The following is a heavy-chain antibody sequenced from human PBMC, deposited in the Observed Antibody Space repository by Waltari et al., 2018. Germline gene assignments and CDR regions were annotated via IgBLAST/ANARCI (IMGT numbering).Heavy chain of an antibody. Sequence: QVQLQQWGAGLLKPSETLSLTCAVYGGSFSGYYWSWIRQPPGKGLEWIGEINHVGSTNYHPSLKSRVTISVDTSKNQFSLKLSSVTAADTAVYYCARSWNSVDYWGQGTLVTVSS. J-gene: IGHJ4*02. CDR2: INHVGST. CDR3: ARSWNSVDY. D-gene: IGHD1-7*01. CDR1: GGSFSGYY. V-gene: IGHV4-34*01.